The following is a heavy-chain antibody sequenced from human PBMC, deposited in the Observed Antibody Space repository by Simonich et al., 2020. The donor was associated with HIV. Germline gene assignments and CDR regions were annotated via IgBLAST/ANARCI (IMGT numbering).Heavy chain of an antibody. CDR1: VGSFTPSY. CDR3: ARGRKITGTYRWFDP. Sequence: QEQLQQWGAGLLKPSETLSLTCAVYVGSFTPSYWTWIRQPPGKGLEWIGDINHSKYTNYNPSLKSRLTISIDTSKNQFSLKLTSVTAADTAIYYCARGRKITGTYRWFDPWGQGTLVTVSS. CDR2: INHSKYT. V-gene: IGHV4-34*01. D-gene: IGHD1-7*01. J-gene: IGHJ5*02.